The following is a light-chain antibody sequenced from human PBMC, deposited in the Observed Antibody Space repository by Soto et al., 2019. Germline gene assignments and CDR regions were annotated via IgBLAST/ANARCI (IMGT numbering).Light chain of an antibody. CDR1: QSVGGY. CDR2: DAS. J-gene: IGKJ4*01. CDR3: QQRSNWPLLT. V-gene: IGKV3-11*01. Sequence: EIVLTQSPATLSLSPGERATLSCRASQSVGGYFAWYQQKPGQAPRLLIYDASNRVTGIPARFSGSGSGTDFTLTISSLEPEDFAVYYCQQRSNWPLLTCGGGTKVEIK.